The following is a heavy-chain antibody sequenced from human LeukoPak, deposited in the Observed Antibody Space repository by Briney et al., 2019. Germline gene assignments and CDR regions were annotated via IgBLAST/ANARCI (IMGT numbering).Heavy chain of an antibody. V-gene: IGHV3-21*01. CDR2: ISSSSYI. CDR1: GFTFSSYA. J-gene: IGHJ6*02. D-gene: IGHD1-7*01. Sequence: GGSLRLSCAASGFTFSSYAMSWVRQAPGKGLEWASSISSSSYIYYADSVKGRFTISRDNAKNSLYLQMNSLRAEDTAVYYCARDHKLPYYYYGMDVWGQGTTVTVSS. CDR3: ARDHKLPYYYYGMDV.